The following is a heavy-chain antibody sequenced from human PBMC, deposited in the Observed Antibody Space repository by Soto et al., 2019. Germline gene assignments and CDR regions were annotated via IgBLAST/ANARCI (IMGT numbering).Heavy chain of an antibody. Sequence: GESLKISCKGSGYKFTTYLLGWVRQIPGKGLEWMALIYPDDSDIRYSPSFQGQVTISADKSIITAYLQWISLKASDTAIYYCVATYVDYLDYLGQGSLVTVSS. CDR3: VATYVDYLDY. CDR1: GYKFTTYL. J-gene: IGHJ4*02. V-gene: IGHV5-51*01. D-gene: IGHD3-16*01. CDR2: IYPDDSDI.